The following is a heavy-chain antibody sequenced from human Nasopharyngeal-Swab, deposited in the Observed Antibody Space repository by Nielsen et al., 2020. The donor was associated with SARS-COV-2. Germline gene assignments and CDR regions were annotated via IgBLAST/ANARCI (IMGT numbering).Heavy chain of an antibody. V-gene: IGHV3-21*01. Sequence: GESLKISCAASGFTFSSYSMNWVRQAPGKGLEWVSSISSSSSYMYYADSVKGRFTISRDNAKNSVYLQMNSLRAEDTAVYYCARGYCSSGSCYAKHYGMDVWGQGTTVTVSS. CDR3: ARGYCSSGSCYAKHYGMDV. CDR1: GFTFSSYS. D-gene: IGHD2-15*01. CDR2: ISSSSSYM. J-gene: IGHJ6*02.